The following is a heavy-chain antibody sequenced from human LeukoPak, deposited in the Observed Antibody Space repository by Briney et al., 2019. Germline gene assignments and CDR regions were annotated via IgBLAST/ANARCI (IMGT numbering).Heavy chain of an antibody. Sequence: GGSLRLSCAASGFSFTSYWMSWVRQAPGKDLEFVANINQDAGTTNYVDSVKGRFTISRDNAENSLYLQMSSLRAEGTALYYCARDPGWSSFDIWGQGIMVTVSS. CDR2: INQDAGTT. CDR1: GFSFTSYW. CDR3: ARDPGWSSFDI. V-gene: IGHV3-7*03. D-gene: IGHD2-15*01. J-gene: IGHJ3*02.